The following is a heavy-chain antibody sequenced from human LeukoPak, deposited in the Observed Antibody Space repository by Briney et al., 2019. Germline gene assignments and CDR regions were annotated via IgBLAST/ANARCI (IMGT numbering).Heavy chain of an antibody. J-gene: IGHJ3*02. CDR1: GFTFSSYA. CDR2: ISSNGGST. V-gene: IGHV3-64*01. CDR3: ARAGTHDAFDI. Sequence: PGGSPRLSCAASGFTFSSYAMHWVRQAPGKGLEYVSAISSNGGSTYYANSVKGRFTISRDNSKNTLYLQMGSLRAEDMAVYYCARAGTHDAFDIWGQGTMVTVSS.